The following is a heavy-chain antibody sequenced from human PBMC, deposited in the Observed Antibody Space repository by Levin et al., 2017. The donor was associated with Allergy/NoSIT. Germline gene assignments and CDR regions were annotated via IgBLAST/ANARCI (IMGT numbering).Heavy chain of an antibody. V-gene: IGHV4-34*01. CDR2: INHSGST. CDR3: ARGWGEQPADY. CDR1: GGSFSGYY. Sequence: TSETLSLTCAVYGGSFSGYYWSWIRQPPGKGLEWIGEINHSGSTNYNPSLKSRVTISVDTSKNQFSLKLSSVTAADTAVYYCARGWGEQPADYWGQGTLVTVSS. D-gene: IGHD3-16*01. J-gene: IGHJ4*02.